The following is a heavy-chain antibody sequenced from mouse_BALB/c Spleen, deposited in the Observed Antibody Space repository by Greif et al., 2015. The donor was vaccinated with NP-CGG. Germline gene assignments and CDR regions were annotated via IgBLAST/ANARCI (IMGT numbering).Heavy chain of an antibody. CDR2: ISNLAYSI. CDR1: GFTFSDYG. D-gene: IGHD1-1*01. J-gene: IGHJ2*01. Sequence: DVHLVESGGGLVQPGGSRKLSCAASGFTFSDYGMAWVRQAPGKGPEWVAFISNLAYSIYYADTVTGRFTISRENAKNTLYLETSSLRSEDTAMYYCARDYYGSGYYFDYWGQGTTLTVSS. CDR3: ARDYYGSGYYFDY. V-gene: IGHV5-15*02.